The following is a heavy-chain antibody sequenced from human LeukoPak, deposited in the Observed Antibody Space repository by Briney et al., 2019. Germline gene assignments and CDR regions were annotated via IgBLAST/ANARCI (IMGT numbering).Heavy chain of an antibody. D-gene: IGHD6-13*01. V-gene: IGHV3-23*01. CDR1: GFTFSRFTFSSYA. Sequence: PGGSLRLSCAASGFTFSRFTFSSYAMTWVREAPGEGVEWVSAISGSGVNTYYADSVKGRFTISRDNSKNTLYLQMFSLRAEDTAVYYCASCPPSSSWLNWFDPWGQGTLVTVSS. J-gene: IGHJ5*02. CDR2: ISGSGVNT. CDR3: ASCPPSSSWLNWFDP.